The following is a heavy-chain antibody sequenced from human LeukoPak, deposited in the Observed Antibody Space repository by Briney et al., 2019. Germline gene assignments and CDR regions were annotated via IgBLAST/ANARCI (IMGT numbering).Heavy chain of an antibody. D-gene: IGHD4-17*01. Sequence: GGSLRLSCAASGFTFSSNGMHWVRQAPGKGLEWVAVIWYDGSNKYYADSVKGRFTISRDNSKNSLYLQMNSLRAEDTAVYYCARDRYGDYFFDYWGQGTLVTVSS. J-gene: IGHJ4*02. CDR2: IWYDGSNK. CDR1: GFTFSSNG. V-gene: IGHV3-33*01. CDR3: ARDRYGDYFFDY.